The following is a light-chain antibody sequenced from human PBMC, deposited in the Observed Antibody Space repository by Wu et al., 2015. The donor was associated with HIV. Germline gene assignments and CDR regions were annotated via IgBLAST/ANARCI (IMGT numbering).Light chain of an antibody. CDR2: MAS. J-gene: IGKJ2*01. CDR3: QQYSSSPYT. Sequence: DIQMTQSPSTLSASVGDRVTITCRASQSISNWLAWYQQKPGKAPKFLIYMASSLESGVPSRFSGSGSGTEFTLTITNLQPDDFATYSCQQYSSSPYTFGQGTKLEIK. V-gene: IGKV1-5*03. CDR1: QSISNW.